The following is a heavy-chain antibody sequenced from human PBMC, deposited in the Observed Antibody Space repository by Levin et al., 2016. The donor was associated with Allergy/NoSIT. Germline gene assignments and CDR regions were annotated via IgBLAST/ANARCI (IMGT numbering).Heavy chain of an antibody. CDR2: IDPSDSYT. V-gene: IGHV5-10-1*01. J-gene: IGHJ4*02. Sequence: KVSCKGSGYSFTSYWISWVRQMPGKGLEWMGRIDPSDSYTNYSPSFQGHVTISADKSISTAYLQWSSLKASDTAMYYCARLAAGRRLPTIVVVPAAMFPLDYWGQGTLVTVSS. D-gene: IGHD2-2*01. CDR3: ARLAAGRRLPTIVVVPAAMFPLDY. CDR1: GYSFTSYW.